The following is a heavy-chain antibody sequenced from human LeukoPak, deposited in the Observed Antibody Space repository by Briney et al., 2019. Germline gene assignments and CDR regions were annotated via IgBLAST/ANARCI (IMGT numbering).Heavy chain of an antibody. Sequence: GGSLRLSCAASGFTFDICAMHWVRQAPGRGLEWVAVMSYDGSNKYYADSVKDRFTISRDNSQNTLHLQMSSLRVADTAVYYCARDQVQLCSSGSCYVIDNWGPGTLVAVSS. V-gene: IGHV3-30*04. J-gene: IGHJ4*02. CDR2: MSYDGSNK. D-gene: IGHD2-15*01. CDR3: ARDQVQLCSSGSCYVIDN. CDR1: GFTFDICA.